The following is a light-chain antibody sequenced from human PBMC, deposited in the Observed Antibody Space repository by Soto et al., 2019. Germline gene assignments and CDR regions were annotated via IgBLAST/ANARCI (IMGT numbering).Light chain of an antibody. CDR1: SSNIGAGYD. CDR3: QSYDTSLSGWV. CDR2: GTT. Sequence: QSVLTQPPSVSGAPGQRVTICCTGSSSNIGAGYDVHWYQQLPGTAPKLLIYGTTSRPSGVPDRFSGSKSGTSGSLAITGLQTEDEADYYCQSYDTSLSGWVFGGGTKLTVL. J-gene: IGLJ3*02. V-gene: IGLV1-40*01.